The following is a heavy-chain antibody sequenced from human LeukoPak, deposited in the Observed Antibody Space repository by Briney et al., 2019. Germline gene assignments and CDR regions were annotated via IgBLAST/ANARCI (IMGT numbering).Heavy chain of an antibody. CDR1: GFTFSAYW. D-gene: IGHD2-15*01. Sequence: GGSLRLSCAASGFTFSAYWMHWVRQAPGKGLVWHSRINTGGNDITYADSVKGRFTISRDNAKNTLYLQMNSLTVEDTAVYFCTRSLVVGGTRPNDYWGQGTLVTVAS. CDR3: TRSLVVGGTRPNDY. J-gene: IGHJ4*02. CDR2: INTGGNDI. V-gene: IGHV3-74*03.